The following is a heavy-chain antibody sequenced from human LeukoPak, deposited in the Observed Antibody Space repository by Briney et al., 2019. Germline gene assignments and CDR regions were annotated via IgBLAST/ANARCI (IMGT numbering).Heavy chain of an antibody. J-gene: IGHJ4*02. CDR3: ARDPASGFNYYDSSGYYL. CDR1: GGSISSSGYY. D-gene: IGHD3-22*01. Sequence: SETLSLTCTVSGGSISSSGYYWGWIRQPPGKGLEWIGSIYYSGSTYYNPSLKSRVTISVDTSKNQFSLKLSSVTAADTAVYYCARDPASGFNYYDSSGYYLWGQGTLVTVSS. V-gene: IGHV4-39*07. CDR2: IYYSGST.